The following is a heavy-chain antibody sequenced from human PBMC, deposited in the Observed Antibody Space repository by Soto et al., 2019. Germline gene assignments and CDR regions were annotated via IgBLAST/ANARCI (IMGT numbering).Heavy chain of an antibody. V-gene: IGHV1-69*01. CDR1: GGTFSNYA. CDR2: IIPLTESP. Sequence: QVQVVQSGAEVKKPGSSVKVSCKASGGTFSNYAISWVRQAPGHGLEWVGGIIPLTESPVYAQTVQGSLTSTADEITSAARIELSSLRSDDTAVYYSAIGTMNSWAGDFWGQGTLVTVSS. CDR3: AIGTMNSWAGDF. D-gene: IGHD6-13*01. J-gene: IGHJ4*02.